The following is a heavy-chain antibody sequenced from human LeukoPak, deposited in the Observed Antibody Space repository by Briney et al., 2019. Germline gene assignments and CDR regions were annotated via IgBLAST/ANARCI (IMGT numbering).Heavy chain of an antibody. V-gene: IGHV4-59*01. CDR3: ARGSSSSHHPALS. Sequence: SETLSLTCTVSGGSISSYYWSWIRLPPGKGLEWIGYIYYSGSTNYNPSLKSRVTISVDTSKNQFSLKLSSVTAADTALYYCARGSSSSHHPALSWGQGTLVTVSS. CDR2: IYYSGST. CDR1: GGSISSYY. D-gene: IGHD6-13*01. J-gene: IGHJ4*02.